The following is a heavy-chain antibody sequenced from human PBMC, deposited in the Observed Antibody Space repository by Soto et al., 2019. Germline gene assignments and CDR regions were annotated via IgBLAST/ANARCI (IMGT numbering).Heavy chain of an antibody. CDR2: TYYRSRWYN. J-gene: IGHJ4*02. CDR1: GASVSGNSAA. CDR3: EREFPYSLSDVRYLGY. V-gene: IGHV6-1*01. Sequence: SHTPSLTCAISGASVSGNSAAWNWLRQSPSSGLEWLGRTYYRSRWYNDYAVSVKSRITVTPDTSKNQFSLHLNSVTPEDTAAYYCEREFPYSLSDVRYLGYWGQGALATVS. D-gene: IGHD2-21*01.